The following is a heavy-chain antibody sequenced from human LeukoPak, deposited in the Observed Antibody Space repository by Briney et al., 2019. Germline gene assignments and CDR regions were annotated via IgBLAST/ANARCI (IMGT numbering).Heavy chain of an antibody. CDR2: ISSGGRSI. J-gene: IGHJ4*02. CDR3: AREVGFDY. CDR1: GFTFSSYS. Sequence: GGSLRLSCAASGFTFSSYSMNWVRQAPGKGLEWVSYISSGGRSIYYADSVKGRFTISRDNAKDSLYLQMNSLRVEDTAVYYCAREVGFDYWGQGTPVTVSS. D-gene: IGHD3-10*01. V-gene: IGHV3-48*04.